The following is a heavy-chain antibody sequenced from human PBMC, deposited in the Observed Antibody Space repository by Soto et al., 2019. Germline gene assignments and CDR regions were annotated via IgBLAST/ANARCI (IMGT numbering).Heavy chain of an antibody. J-gene: IGHJ6*02. D-gene: IGHD5-12*01. CDR3: ARAFYSGYAAHYYGMDV. Sequence: SETLSLTCAVSGYSIGNTYYWGWIRQPPGKGLEWIGNIYHSGTTYYNPSLESRVTISVDTSNNQFSLKLSSVTAADTAVYYCARAFYSGYAAHYYGMDVWGQGTTVTVSS. V-gene: IGHV4-38-2*01. CDR2: IYHSGTT. CDR1: GYSIGNTYY.